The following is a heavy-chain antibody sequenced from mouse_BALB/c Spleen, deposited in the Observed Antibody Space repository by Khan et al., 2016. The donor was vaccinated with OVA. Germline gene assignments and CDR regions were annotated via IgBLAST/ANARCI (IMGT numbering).Heavy chain of an antibody. D-gene: IGHD1-1*01. Sequence: QVQLQQPGTELVKPGASVKMSCKASGYTFTSYNMHWVKQTPGQGLEWIGAIYPGNGDTSHNQKFKGKATLTADKSSSTAYMQLSSLTSEDSAVYYCARSFYGSSSVMDYGGHGTSVTVSS. CDR1: GYTFTSYN. J-gene: IGHJ4*01. CDR3: ARSFYGSSSVMDY. CDR2: IYPGNGDT. V-gene: IGHV1-12*01.